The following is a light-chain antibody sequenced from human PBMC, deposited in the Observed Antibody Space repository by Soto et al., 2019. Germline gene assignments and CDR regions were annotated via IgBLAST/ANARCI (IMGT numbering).Light chain of an antibody. J-gene: IGKJ5*01. Sequence: EIVLTQSPATLSLTPCERATLSCRASQSVSSYLLWYQQKPGQAPRLLIYDASNRATGIPARFSGSGSETDFTLTISILEPEDFAVYYCQHRMNWPLTFGQGTRLEI. CDR1: QSVSSY. CDR2: DAS. CDR3: QHRMNWPLT. V-gene: IGKV3-11*01.